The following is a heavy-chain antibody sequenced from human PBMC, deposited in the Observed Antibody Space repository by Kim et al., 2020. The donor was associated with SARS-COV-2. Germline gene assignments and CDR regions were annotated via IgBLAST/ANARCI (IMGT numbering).Heavy chain of an antibody. J-gene: IGHJ4*02. V-gene: IGHV4-4*09. CDR3: ARYSYGYGLDY. D-gene: IGHD3-10*01. CDR2: T. Sequence: TTSTPSPKSRVTISVDTSKNQFSLQLSSVTAADTAVYYCARYSYGYGLDYWGQGTLVIVSS.